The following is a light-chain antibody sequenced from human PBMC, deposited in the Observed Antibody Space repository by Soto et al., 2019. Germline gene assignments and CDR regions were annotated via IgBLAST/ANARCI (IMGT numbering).Light chain of an antibody. CDR2: EGS. CDR1: SSDVGSYNL. CDR3: SSYEGSSTLV. J-gene: IGLJ2*01. Sequence: QSALTQPASVSGSPGQSITISCTGTSSDVGSYNLVSWYQQHPGKAPKLMIYEGSKRPSGVSNRFSGSKSGNTASLTISGLQAEDEADYYCSSYEGSSTLVFGGGTKVTVL. V-gene: IGLV2-23*01.